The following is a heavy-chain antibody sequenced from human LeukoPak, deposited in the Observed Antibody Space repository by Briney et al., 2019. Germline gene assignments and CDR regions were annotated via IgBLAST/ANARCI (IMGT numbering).Heavy chain of an antibody. J-gene: IGHJ4*02. Sequence: GASVKVSCKASGYTFTSYAMNWVRQAPGQGLEWMGWINTNTGNPTYAQGFTGRFVFSLDTSVSTAYLQISSLKAEDTAVYYCARRLLTKTSTGIATSFDYWGQGTLVTVSS. CDR1: GYTFTSYA. CDR3: ARRLLTKTSTGIATSFDY. CDR2: INTNTGNP. V-gene: IGHV7-4-1*02. D-gene: IGHD6-13*01.